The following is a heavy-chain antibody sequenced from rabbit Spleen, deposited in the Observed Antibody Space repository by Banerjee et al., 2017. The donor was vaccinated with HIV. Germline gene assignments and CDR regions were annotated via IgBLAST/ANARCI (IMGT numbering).Heavy chain of an antibody. V-gene: IGHV1S40*01. CDR3: ARGYGKTPYGYHLHL. CDR2: IYTGDGNT. J-gene: IGHJ4*01. CDR1: GIDFSSGYD. Sequence: QSLEESGGDLVKPGASLTLTCTASGIDFSSGYDMCWVRQAPGKGLEWIACIYTGDGNTYYASWAKGRFTISKTSSTTVTLQMTSLTAADTATYFCARGYGKTPYGYHLHLWGQGTLVTVS. D-gene: IGHD6-1*01.